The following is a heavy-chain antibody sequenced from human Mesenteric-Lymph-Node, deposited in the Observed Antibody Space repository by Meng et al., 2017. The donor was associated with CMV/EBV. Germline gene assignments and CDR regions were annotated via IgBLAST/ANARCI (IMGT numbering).Heavy chain of an antibody. Sequence: GESLKISCAAPGFTFSSYSMNWVRQAPGKGLEWVSSISSSSSYIYYADSVKGRFTISRDNAKNSLYLQMNSLRAEDTAVYYCARVDFWSGYSPFDCWGQGTLVTVSS. D-gene: IGHD3-3*01. CDR3: ARVDFWSGYSPFDC. J-gene: IGHJ4*02. CDR2: ISSSSSYI. CDR1: GFTFSSYS. V-gene: IGHV3-21*01.